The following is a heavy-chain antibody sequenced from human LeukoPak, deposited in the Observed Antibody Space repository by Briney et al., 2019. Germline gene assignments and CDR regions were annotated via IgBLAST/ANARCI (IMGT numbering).Heavy chain of an antibody. CDR2: MNPNSGNT. Sequence: ASVKVSCKASGYTFTGYDINWVRQAAGQGLEWMGWMNPNSGNTGYAQKFQGRVTMTSNTSISTAYMELSSLRSEDTAIYYCARGVTIIRGLIIVWFDPWGQGTLVTVSS. D-gene: IGHD3-10*01. CDR3: ARGVTIIRGLIIVWFDP. CDR1: GYTFTGYD. J-gene: IGHJ5*02. V-gene: IGHV1-8*01.